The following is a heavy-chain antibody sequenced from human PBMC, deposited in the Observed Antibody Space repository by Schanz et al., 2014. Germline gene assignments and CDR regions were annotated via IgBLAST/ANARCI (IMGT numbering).Heavy chain of an antibody. CDR3: ARDPGGTKTHGL. CDR2: INQDGSDK. J-gene: IGHJ4*02. D-gene: IGHD2-15*01. Sequence: EVFLVESGGGLVQPGGSLRLSCAASGFAFSSFALSWVRQSPGKGLEWVANINQDGSDKSYVDSVKGRFTISRDNAKNSLYLQMNSLRAEDTAVYYCARDPGGTKTHGLWGQGTLVTVS. CDR1: GFAFSSFA. V-gene: IGHV3-7*01.